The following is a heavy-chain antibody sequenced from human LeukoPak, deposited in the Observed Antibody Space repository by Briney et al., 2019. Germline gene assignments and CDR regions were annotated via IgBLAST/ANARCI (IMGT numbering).Heavy chain of an antibody. CDR1: GFTFSSYA. J-gene: IGHJ5*02. CDR2: ISYDGSNK. CDR3: AKDHFDPGDSYGFS. D-gene: IGHD5-18*01. V-gene: IGHV3-30-3*01. Sequence: PGGSLRLSCAASGFTFSSYAMHWARQAPGKGLEWVAVISYDGSNKYYADSVKGRFTISRDNSKNTLYLQMNSLRAEDTAVYYCAKDHFDPGDSYGFSWGQGTLVTVSS.